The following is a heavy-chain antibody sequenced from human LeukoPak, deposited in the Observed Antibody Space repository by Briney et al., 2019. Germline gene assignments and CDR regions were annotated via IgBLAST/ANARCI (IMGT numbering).Heavy chain of an antibody. CDR2: ISGYNGNT. J-gene: IGHJ4*02. V-gene: IGHV1-18*01. Sequence: ASVKVSCKASTYTFTRYGISWVRQAPGQGLEWMGWISGYNGNTNYAQKFLGRVSMTADTATSTAYMELRSLTSDDTAMYYCARSGRGTYYYFDLWGQGALVTVSS. CDR1: TYTFTRYG. CDR3: ARSGRGTYYYFDL. D-gene: IGHD5-12*01.